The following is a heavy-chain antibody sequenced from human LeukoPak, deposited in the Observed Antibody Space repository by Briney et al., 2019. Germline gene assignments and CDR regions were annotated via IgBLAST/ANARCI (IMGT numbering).Heavy chain of an antibody. D-gene: IGHD2-15*01. CDR2: IKSKTDGGTT. J-gene: IGHJ4*02. Sequence: GGSLRLSCAASGFTFTNAWMSWSRQPPGKGLEWVGRIKSKTDGGTTDYAAPVKGRFTISRDDSKNTLYLEMNSLKIEDTAVYYCTTGRSGGSCPYWGQGTLVTVCS. V-gene: IGHV3-15*01. CDR3: TTGRSGGSCPY. CDR1: GFTFTNAW.